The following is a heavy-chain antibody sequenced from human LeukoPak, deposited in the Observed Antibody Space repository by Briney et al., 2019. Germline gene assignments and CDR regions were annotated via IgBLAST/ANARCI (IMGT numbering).Heavy chain of an antibody. Sequence: SGPTLVNPTQTLTLTCTSSGFSLSTSGMCVSWIRQPPGKALEWLARIDWDDDKYYSTSLKTRLTISKDTSKNQVVLTMTNMDPVDTATYYCARIRVVSGYNFSYGMDVWGQGTTVTVSS. D-gene: IGHD5-12*01. J-gene: IGHJ6*02. V-gene: IGHV2-70*11. CDR2: IDWDDDK. CDR1: GFSLSTSGMC. CDR3: ARIRVVSGYNFSYGMDV.